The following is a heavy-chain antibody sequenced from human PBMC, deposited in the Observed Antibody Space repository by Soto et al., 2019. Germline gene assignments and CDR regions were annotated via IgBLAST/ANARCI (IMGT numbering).Heavy chain of an antibody. CDR1: GFTFSSYG. CDR3: ARDPQDTTVTTLDS. CDR2: IWYDGSNK. J-gene: IGHJ4*02. V-gene: IGHV3-33*01. D-gene: IGHD4-17*01. Sequence: QVQLVESGGGVVQPGRSLRLSCATSGFTFSSYGMHWVRQAPGKGLEWVAVIWYDGSNKYYADSVKGRFTISRANSKNRLDRQTTSLTADDTAVYHCARDPQDTTVTTLDSWGQGSLVTVSS.